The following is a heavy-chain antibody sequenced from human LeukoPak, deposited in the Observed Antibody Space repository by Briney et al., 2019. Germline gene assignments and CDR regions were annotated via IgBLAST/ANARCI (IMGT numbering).Heavy chain of an antibody. CDR2: INSDGSST. Sequence: PGGSLRLSCAVSGFTFSSYWMHWVRQAPGKGLVWVSRINSDGSSTSYADSVKGRFTISRDNAKNTLYLQMNSLRAEDTAVYYCASWEVPAVMPQDYWGQGTLVTVSS. J-gene: IGHJ4*02. D-gene: IGHD2-2*01. CDR1: GFTFSSYW. CDR3: ASWEVPAVMPQDY. V-gene: IGHV3-74*01.